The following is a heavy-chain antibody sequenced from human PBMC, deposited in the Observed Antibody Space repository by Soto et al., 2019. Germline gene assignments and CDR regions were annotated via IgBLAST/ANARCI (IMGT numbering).Heavy chain of an antibody. CDR3: ATGRPDYYVCAVYI. CDR1: GFTFSSYT. Sequence: EVQLLESGGGLVQPGGSLRLSCAASGFTFSSYTMNWVRQAPGKGLEWVSYISSTTSTIYYADSVKGRFTISRDNGKNSLYLQMNSLRAEDTAVYYFATGRPDYYVCAVYIWGQGTMVTFSS. V-gene: IGHV3-48*01. CDR2: ISSTTSTI. D-gene: IGHD3-9*01. J-gene: IGHJ3*02.